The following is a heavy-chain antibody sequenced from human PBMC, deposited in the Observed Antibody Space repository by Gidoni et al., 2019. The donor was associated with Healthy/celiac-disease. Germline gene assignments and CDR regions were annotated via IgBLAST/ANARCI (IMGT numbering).Heavy chain of an antibody. J-gene: IGHJ4*02. Sequence: QVQLQQWGAGLLKPSETLSLTCAVYGGSFSGYYWSWIRQPPGKGLEWIGEINHSGSTNYNPSLKSRVTISVDTSKNQFSLKLSSVTAADTAVYYCASVPLTYSGVRWKTAFDYWGQGTLVTVSS. CDR1: GGSFSGYY. D-gene: IGHD4-17*01. CDR2: INHSGST. CDR3: ASVPLTYSGVRWKTAFDY. V-gene: IGHV4-34*01.